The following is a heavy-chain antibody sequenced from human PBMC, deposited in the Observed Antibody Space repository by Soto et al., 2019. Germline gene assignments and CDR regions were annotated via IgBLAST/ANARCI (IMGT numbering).Heavy chain of an antibody. V-gene: IGHV4-34*01. D-gene: IGHD4-17*01. CDR1: GGSFSGYD. CDR2: INHSGST. J-gene: IGHJ4*01. CDR3: ARFGGYTVTNDY. Sequence: SETLSLTCAVYGGSFSGYDLSWIRQPSGKGLEWIGEINHSGSTNYNPSFKSRVTVSVDTSKNQFSLKLSSLTAADTAVYYCARFGGYTVTNDYWGHGILVTVSS.